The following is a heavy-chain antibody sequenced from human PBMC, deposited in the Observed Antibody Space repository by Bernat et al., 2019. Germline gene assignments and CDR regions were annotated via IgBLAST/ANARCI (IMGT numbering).Heavy chain of an antibody. J-gene: IGHJ4*02. CDR2: VSYTGST. CDR1: GGSISNYY. Sequence: QVQLQESGPGLVKPSETLSLTCTVSGGSISNYYWCWVRQPPGKELEWIGYVSYTGSTHYTPHLKSRATVSLDTSNNQFSLNLSSVTAADTAVYYCARMFPPLTDYYFDSWGQGTLVTVSS. V-gene: IGHV4-59*08. CDR3: ARMFPPLTDYYFDS. D-gene: IGHD3-10*02.